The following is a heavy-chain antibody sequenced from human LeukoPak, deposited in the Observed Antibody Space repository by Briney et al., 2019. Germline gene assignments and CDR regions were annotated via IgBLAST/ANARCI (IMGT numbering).Heavy chain of an antibody. D-gene: IGHD6-6*01. CDR2: IIPIFGTA. CDR3: ARELSRYSSSDDAFDI. J-gene: IGHJ3*02. CDR1: GGTFSSYA. Sequence: ASVKVSCKASGGTFSSYAISWVRQAPGQGLEWMGGIIPIFGTANYAQKFQGRVTITADESTSTAYMELSSLRSEDTAVYYCARELSRYSSSDDAFDIWGQGTMVTVSS. V-gene: IGHV1-69*01.